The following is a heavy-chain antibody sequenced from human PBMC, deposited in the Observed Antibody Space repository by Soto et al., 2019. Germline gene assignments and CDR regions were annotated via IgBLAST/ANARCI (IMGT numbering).Heavy chain of an antibody. V-gene: IGHV4-4*07. Sequence: PSETLSLTCTVSGVSISNNYWNWIRQPAGEGLEWIGRIYTTGSTNYSPSLKGRVTMSVDSSKSQFSLKLTSVTAADTAMYYCARNPSGMLTDRYYFDYWGQGSLVTVSS. J-gene: IGHJ4*02. D-gene: IGHD3-10*01. CDR3: ARNPSGMLTDRYYFDY. CDR1: GVSISNNY. CDR2: IYTTGST.